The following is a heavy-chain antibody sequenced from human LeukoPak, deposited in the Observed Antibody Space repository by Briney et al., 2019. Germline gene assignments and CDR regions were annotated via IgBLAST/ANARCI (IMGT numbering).Heavy chain of an antibody. V-gene: IGHV3-23*01. CDR3: ARGGETVVTPDYFDY. D-gene: IGHD4-23*01. CDR1: GFTFSSYA. CDR2: ISGSGGST. J-gene: IGHJ4*02. Sequence: PGGSLRLSFAASGFTFSSYAMSWVRQAPGKGLEGVSAISGSGGSTYYADSVKGRFTIPRDNSKNTLYLQMNSLRAEDTAVYYCARGGETVVTPDYFDYWGQGTLVTVSS.